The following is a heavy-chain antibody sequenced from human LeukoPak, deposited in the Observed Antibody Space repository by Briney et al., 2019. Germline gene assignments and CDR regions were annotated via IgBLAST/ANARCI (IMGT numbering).Heavy chain of an antibody. V-gene: IGHV1-69*01. CDR1: GGTFSSYA. D-gene: IGHD6-19*01. Sequence: ASVKVSCKASGGTFSSYAISWVRQAPGQGLEWMGGIIPIFGTANYAQKFQGRVTITADESTSTAYMELSSLRSEDTAVYYCASYSSGQMGAFDIWGQGTTVTVSS. J-gene: IGHJ3*02. CDR2: IIPIFGTA. CDR3: ASYSSGQMGAFDI.